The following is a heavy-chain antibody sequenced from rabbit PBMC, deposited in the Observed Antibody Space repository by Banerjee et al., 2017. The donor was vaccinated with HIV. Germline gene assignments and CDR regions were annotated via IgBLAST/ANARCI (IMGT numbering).Heavy chain of an antibody. CDR1: GFDFSSYA. CDR3: ARDLAGVIGWNFGL. J-gene: IGHJ4*01. V-gene: IGHV1S45*01. D-gene: IGHD4-1*01. Sequence: QEQLVASGGGLVQPGGSLTLSCKTSGFDFSSYAMGWVRQAPGKGLEWIACINTSSGNTVYASWAKGRFTISKTSSTTVTLQMTSLTAADTATYFCARDLAGVIGWNFGLWGPGTLVTVS. CDR2: INTSSGNT.